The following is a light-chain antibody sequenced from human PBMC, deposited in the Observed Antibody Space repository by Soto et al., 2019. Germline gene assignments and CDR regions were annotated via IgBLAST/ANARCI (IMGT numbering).Light chain of an antibody. J-gene: IGKJ5*01. CDR1: QSVGAN. CDR3: KHYISWAAIA. Sequence: EVVMTQSPATLSVSPGERATLSCRASQSVGANLAWHQQRPGQAPRLLIFDASTRATGIPARFSGSGSGTEFILSISSLQSEDCAIYYCKHYISWAAIAFGQGTRLEIK. CDR2: DAS. V-gene: IGKV3-15*01.